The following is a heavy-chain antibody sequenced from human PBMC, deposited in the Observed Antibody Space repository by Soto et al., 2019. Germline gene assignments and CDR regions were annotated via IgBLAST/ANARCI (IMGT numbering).Heavy chain of an antibody. D-gene: IGHD2-2*01. CDR1: GFTFSHHG. Sequence: VLLVESGGGVAQPGRSLRLSCVASGFTFSHHGMHWVRQAPGKGLEWVAVISYDGSIKYSADSMKGRFTISRDNSKNTIYLQMNSRRPEDTAVYYCAKDQHCSSKSCLSPEYYFYGLDVWGQGTTVSVSS. J-gene: IGHJ6*02. V-gene: IGHV3-30*18. CDR2: ISYDGSIK. CDR3: AKDQHCSSKSCLSPEYYFYGLDV.